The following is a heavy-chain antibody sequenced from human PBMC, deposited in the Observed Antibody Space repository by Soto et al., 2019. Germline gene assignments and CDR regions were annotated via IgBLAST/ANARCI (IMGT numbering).Heavy chain of an antibody. V-gene: IGHV1-69*06. CDR3: ATPSGLLVQYSALPDN. Sequence: QVQLVQSGAEVKRPGSSVKVSCKASGGTFSHSTVAWVRQAPGHRPEWMGMIIPMFGSTNSAQKFRDRVTFSADTYTNTAYMELSSLRSEDTAVYYCATPSGLLVQYSALPDNWGQGTLVSVSS. J-gene: IGHJ4*02. CDR2: IIPMFGST. CDR1: GGTFSHST. D-gene: IGHD1-1*01.